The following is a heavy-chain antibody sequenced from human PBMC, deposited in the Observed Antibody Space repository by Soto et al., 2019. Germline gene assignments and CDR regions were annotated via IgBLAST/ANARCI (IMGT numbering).Heavy chain of an antibody. CDR1: GFTVSSNY. CDR3: ARGQQNAQDV. Sequence: EVQLVESGGGLVQPGGSLRLSCAASGFTVSSNYRSWVRQAPGKGLEWVSVTYSGGSTYYADSVKGRFTISRDNSKNTLYLQMNSLRADDTAVYYCARGQQNAQDVWGQGTTVTVSS. CDR2: TYSGGST. D-gene: IGHD1-1*01. V-gene: IGHV3-66*01. J-gene: IGHJ6*02.